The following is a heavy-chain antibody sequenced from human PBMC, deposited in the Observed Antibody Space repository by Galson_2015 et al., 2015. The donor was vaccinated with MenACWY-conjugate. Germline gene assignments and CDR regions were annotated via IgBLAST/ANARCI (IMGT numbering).Heavy chain of an antibody. CDR3: ARHPPGGRGMDV. J-gene: IGHJ6*02. CDR2: ISPGDSNT. Sequence: QSGAEVKKPGESLKISWTGSGYSFSTYWIAWVRQLPGEGLEWMGLISPGDSNTRYSPAFHGQVTISADKSISTAYLQLHSLQASDTAMYYCARHPPGGRGMDVWGQGTTVTVSS. CDR1: GYSFSTYW. V-gene: IGHV5-51*01. D-gene: IGHD1-26*01.